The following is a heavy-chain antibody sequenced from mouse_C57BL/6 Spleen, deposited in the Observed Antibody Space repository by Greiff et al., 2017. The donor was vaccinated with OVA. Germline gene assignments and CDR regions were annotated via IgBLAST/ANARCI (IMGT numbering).Heavy chain of an antibody. CDR3: ARGTAQATFDY. Sequence: EVKLMESGGGLVKPGGSLKLSCAASGFTFSSYAMSWVRQTPEKRLEWVATISDGGSYTYYPDNVQGRFTISRDNAKNNLYLQMSHLKSEDTAMYYCARGTAQATFDYWGQGTTLTVSS. CDR1: GFTFSSYA. D-gene: IGHD3-2*02. CDR2: ISDGGSYT. V-gene: IGHV5-4*03. J-gene: IGHJ2*01.